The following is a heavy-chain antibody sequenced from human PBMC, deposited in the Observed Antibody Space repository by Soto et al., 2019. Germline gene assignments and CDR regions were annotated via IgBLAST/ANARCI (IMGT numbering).Heavy chain of an antibody. CDR3: ARHFRIRDSWFDP. V-gene: IGHV5-51*01. CDR1: GYSFTNYW. CDR2: IYPGDSDT. Sequence: PGESLKISCKGSGYSFTNYWIAWVRQLPGKGLEWMGIIYPGDSDTSYSPTFQGQVTISADNSIRTAYLQWSSLKASDSGMYYCARHFRIRDSWFDPWGQGTLVTVSS. J-gene: IGHJ5*01.